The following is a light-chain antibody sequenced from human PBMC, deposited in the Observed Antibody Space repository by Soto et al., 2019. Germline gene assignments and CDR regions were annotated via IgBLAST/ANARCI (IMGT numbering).Light chain of an antibody. CDR1: RSDVGGYNY. CDR3: SSYTSSSTRV. V-gene: IGLV2-14*01. CDR2: EVS. Sequence: QSALTQPASVSGSPGQSITISCTGTRSDVGGYNYVSWYQQHPGKAPKLMIYEVSNRPSGVSNRFSGSKSGNTASLTISGLQAEDEAYYYCSSYTSSSTRVFGTGTKLTVL. J-gene: IGLJ1*01.